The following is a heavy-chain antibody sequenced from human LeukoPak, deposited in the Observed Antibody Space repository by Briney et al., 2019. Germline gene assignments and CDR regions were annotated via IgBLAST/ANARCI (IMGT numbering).Heavy chain of an antibody. CDR2: INPNSSGT. V-gene: IGHV1-2*02. CDR3: ARDPRLQLALGYYMDV. D-gene: IGHD4-11*01. J-gene: IGHJ6*03. Sequence: ASVKVSCKASGYTFTGYYMHWLRQAPGQGLEWMGWINPNSSGTNYAQKFQGRVTMTRDTSISTAYMELSRLRSDDTAVYYCARDPRLQLALGYYMDVWGKGTTVTVSS. CDR1: GYTFTGYY.